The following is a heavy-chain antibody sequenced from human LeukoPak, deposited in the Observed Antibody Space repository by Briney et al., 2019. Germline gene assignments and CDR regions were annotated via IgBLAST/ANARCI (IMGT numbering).Heavy chain of an antibody. CDR1: GHTFTSYD. V-gene: IGHV1-2*04. J-gene: IGHJ3*02. D-gene: IGHD6-19*01. CDR3: ARVCDSSGWMEAFDI. CDR2: INPNSGGT. Sequence: ASVKVSCKASGHTFTSYDINWVRQATGQGLEWMGWINPNSGGTNYAQKFQGWVTMTRDTSISTAYMELSRLRSDDTAVYYCARVCDSSGWMEAFDIWGQGTMVTVSS.